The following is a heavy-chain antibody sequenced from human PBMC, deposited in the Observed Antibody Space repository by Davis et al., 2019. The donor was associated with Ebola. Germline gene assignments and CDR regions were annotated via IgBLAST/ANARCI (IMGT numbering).Heavy chain of an antibody. CDR1: GYTFTSYG. CDR3: ARGSIGNQFRYYYYGMDV. V-gene: IGHV1-46*01. D-gene: IGHD3-3*02. J-gene: IGHJ6*02. CDR2: INPSGGST. Sequence: AASVKVSCKASGYTFTSYGISWVRQAPGQGLEWMGIINPSGGSTSYAQKFQGRVTMTRDTSTSTVYMELSSLRSEDTAVYYCARGSIGNQFRYYYYGMDVWGQGTTVTVSS.